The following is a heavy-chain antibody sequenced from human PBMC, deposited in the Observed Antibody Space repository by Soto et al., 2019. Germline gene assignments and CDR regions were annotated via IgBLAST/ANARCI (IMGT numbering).Heavy chain of an antibody. D-gene: IGHD5-18*01. CDR1: GFTFSSYG. Sequence: EVKLLESGGGLEQPGGSLRLSCAASGFTFSSYGMTWVRQAPRKGLEWVSAISGSGESTYYADSVKGRFTISRDNSKNTLYLQMNSLRAEDTAVYYCAKETRRGYNYGYFGWDFDLWGRGTLVPVSS. CDR3: AKETRRGYNYGYFGWDFDL. CDR2: ISGSGEST. J-gene: IGHJ2*01. V-gene: IGHV3-23*01.